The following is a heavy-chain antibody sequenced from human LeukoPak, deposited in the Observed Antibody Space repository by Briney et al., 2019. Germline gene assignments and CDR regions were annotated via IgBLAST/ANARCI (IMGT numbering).Heavy chain of an antibody. CDR3: ARVKSYDYLWGSFRPFDY. D-gene: IGHD3-16*02. CDR1: GFTFSPYP. CDR2: ISSDDDNK. J-gene: IGHJ4*02. Sequence: GGSLRLSCAASGFTFSPYPMHWVRQAPGKGLEWVSFISSDDDNKDYADSVKGRFTISRDNSKNTLYLQMNSLRVEDTAVYYCARVKSYDYLWGSFRPFDYLGQGTQVTVSS. V-gene: IGHV3-30-3*01.